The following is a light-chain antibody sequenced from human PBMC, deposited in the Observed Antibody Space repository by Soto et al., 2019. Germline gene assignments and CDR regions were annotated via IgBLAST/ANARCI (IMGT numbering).Light chain of an antibody. CDR3: SSYTSSSPPVV. CDR1: SSGVGGYNY. Sequence: HSVLTQPASVSGSPGQSITISCTGTSSGVGGYNYVSWYQQHPGKAPKLMIYDVSNRPSGVSNRFSGSKSGNTASLTISGLQAEDEADYYCSSYTSSSPPVVFGGGTKLTVL. J-gene: IGLJ2*01. V-gene: IGLV2-14*01. CDR2: DVS.